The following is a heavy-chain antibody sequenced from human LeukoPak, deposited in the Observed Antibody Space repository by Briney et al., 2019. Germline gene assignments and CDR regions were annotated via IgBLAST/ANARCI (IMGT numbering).Heavy chain of an antibody. J-gene: IGHJ4*02. CDR3: ARGRRWFGELLSHFDY. V-gene: IGHV3-21*01. CDR1: GFTFSSYS. D-gene: IGHD3-10*01. Sequence: GGSLRLSCAASGFTFSSYSMNWVRQAPGKGLEWVSSISSSSSYIYYADSVKGRFTISRDNSKNTLYLQMNSLRAEDTAVYYCARGRRWFGELLSHFDYWGQGTLVTVSS. CDR2: ISSSSSYI.